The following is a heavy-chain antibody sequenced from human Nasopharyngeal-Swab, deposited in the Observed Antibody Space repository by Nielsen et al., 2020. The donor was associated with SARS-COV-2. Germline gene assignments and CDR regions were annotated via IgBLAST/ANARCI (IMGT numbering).Heavy chain of an antibody. CDR2: ISPGDSDA. CDR3: ARRAGGGSYWIFDM. D-gene: IGHD3-10*01. Sequence: GESLKISCTGSGYTFTHYWLGWVRQRPGKGLAWMGTISPGDSDARYSPSFRGHVTISVDNSISTTYLQWSTLRASDSAMYYCARRAGGGSYWIFDMWGQGTMVTVSS. CDR1: GYTFTHYW. J-gene: IGHJ3*02. V-gene: IGHV5-51*01.